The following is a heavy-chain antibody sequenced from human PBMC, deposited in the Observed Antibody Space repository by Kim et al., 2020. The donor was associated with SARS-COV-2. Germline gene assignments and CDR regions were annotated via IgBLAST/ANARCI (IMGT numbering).Heavy chain of an antibody. J-gene: IGHJ6*02. V-gene: IGHV3-33*01. Sequence: GGSLRLSCAASGFTFSSYGMHWVRQALGKGLEWVAVIWYDGSNKYYADSVKGRFTISRDNSKNTLYLQMNSLRAEDTAVYYCARGPRREEMAYYYYGMDVWGQGTTVTVSS. D-gene: IGHD1-26*01. CDR2: IWYDGSNK. CDR3: ARGPRREEMAYYYYGMDV. CDR1: GFTFSSYG.